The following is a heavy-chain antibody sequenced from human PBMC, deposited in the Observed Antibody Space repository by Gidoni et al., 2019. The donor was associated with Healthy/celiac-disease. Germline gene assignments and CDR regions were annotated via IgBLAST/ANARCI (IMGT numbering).Heavy chain of an antibody. J-gene: IGHJ5*02. CDR2: ISHRGST. V-gene: IGHV4-4*02. CDR1: GGSISSSNW. CDR3: AKYSAYYYDSSGYYLDNWFDP. Sequence: QVQLQASGPGLVKPSGTLSLTCAVSGGSISSSNWWRRVRQPPGKGRGWIGEISHRGSTNYNPSLKSRVTISVDKSKIQFSLKLSSVTAADTAVYYCAKYSAYYYDSSGYYLDNWFDPWGQGTLVTVSS. D-gene: IGHD3-22*01.